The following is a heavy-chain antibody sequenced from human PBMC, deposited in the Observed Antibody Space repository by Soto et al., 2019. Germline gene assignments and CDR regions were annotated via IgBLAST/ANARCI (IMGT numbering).Heavy chain of an antibody. CDR1: GGSISSSTYY. D-gene: IGHD3-9*01. V-gene: IGHV4-39*01. J-gene: IGHJ4*02. CDR2: FFIGGNT. Sequence: PSETLSLTCTVSGGSISSSTYYWGWMRQPPGKGLEWIASFFIGGNTYYNPSLKSRVTISVDTSKNQFSLKLSSVTAADTAVYFCARGTYFDVLTGFSSVPYYFDFWGQGTLVTVSS. CDR3: ARGTYFDVLTGFSSVPYYFDF.